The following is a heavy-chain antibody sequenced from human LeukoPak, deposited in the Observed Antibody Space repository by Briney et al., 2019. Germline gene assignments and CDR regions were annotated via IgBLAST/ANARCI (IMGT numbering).Heavy chain of an antibody. V-gene: IGHV4-4*07. Sequence: SETLSLTCSVSGDSISGFQWNWIRQPAGKGLEWIGRIYVSGSTNYNPSLKSRVTMSVDQSENRFSLMLTSVTAADTALYYCARGAPVAVAAFDYWGQGILVSVSS. J-gene: IGHJ4*02. D-gene: IGHD6-19*01. CDR1: GDSISGFQ. CDR3: ARGAPVAVAAFDY. CDR2: IYVSGST.